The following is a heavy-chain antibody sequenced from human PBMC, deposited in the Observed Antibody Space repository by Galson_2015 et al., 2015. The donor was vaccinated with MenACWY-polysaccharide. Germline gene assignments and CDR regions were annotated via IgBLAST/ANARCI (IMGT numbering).Heavy chain of an antibody. Sequence: SLRLSCAASGSRFSGSGIHWVRQAPGKGLEWVAVIQYDGSNKVYADSVKGRFTISRDNSKNTLYLEMNSLRAEDTAVYYCAREGSRIVFHAFDTWGQGTMVTVSS. CDR1: GSRFSGSG. CDR2: IQYDGSNK. CDR3: AREGSRIVFHAFDT. D-gene: IGHD2-15*01. V-gene: IGHV3-33*01. J-gene: IGHJ3*02.